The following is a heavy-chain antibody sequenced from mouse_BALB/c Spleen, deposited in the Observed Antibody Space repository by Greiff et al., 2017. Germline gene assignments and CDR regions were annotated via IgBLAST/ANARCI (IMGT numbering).Heavy chain of an antibody. Sequence: EVQLVESGGGLVKPGGSLKLSCAASGFAFSSYDMSWVRQTPEKRLEWVAYISSGGGSTYYPDTVKGRFTISRDNAKNTLYLQMSSLKSEDTAMYYCARLPYAMDYWGQGTSVTVSS. V-gene: IGHV5-12-1*01. CDR2: ISSGGGST. J-gene: IGHJ4*01. CDR3: ARLPYAMDY. CDR1: GFAFSSYD.